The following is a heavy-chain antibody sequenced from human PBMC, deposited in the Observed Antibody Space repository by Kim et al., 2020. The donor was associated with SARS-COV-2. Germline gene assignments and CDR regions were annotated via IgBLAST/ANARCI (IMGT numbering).Heavy chain of an antibody. CDR2: IQQDGGQK. Sequence: GGSLRLSCAASGFVFSSYWMTWVRQAPGKGLEWVANIQQDGGQKYYADSVKGRFTVSRDNTKDSLYLEMNSLRAEDTAVYYCAGAPDDGSGSRSLPGNNWGQGTLVTVSS. V-gene: IGHV3-7*05. CDR3: AGAPDDGSGSRSLPGNN. D-gene: IGHD3-10*01. CDR1: GFVFSSYW. J-gene: IGHJ4*02.